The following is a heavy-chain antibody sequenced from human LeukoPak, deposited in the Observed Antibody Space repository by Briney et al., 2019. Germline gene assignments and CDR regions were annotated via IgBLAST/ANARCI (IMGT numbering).Heavy chain of an antibody. J-gene: IGHJ6*03. CDR2: IFTSGIA. D-gene: IGHD3-10*01. Sequence: SETLSLTCTVSGGSISIYYWNWIRQPAGKGLEWIGRIFTSGIANYDPSLKSRVTMSVDTSKNQFSLNLSSVTAADTAVYYCARESSGNYYNPLGYMDVWGKGTTVTVSS. V-gene: IGHV4-4*07. CDR1: GGSISIYY. CDR3: ARESSGNYYNPLGYMDV.